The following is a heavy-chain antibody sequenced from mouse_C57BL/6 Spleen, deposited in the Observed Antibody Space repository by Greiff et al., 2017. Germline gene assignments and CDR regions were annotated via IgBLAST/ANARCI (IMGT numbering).Heavy chain of an antibody. V-gene: IGHV1-69*01. CDR2: IDPSDSYT. J-gene: IGHJ3*01. D-gene: IGHD1-1*01. CDR3: ATPYSGSSWFAD. CDR1: GYTFPSYW. Sequence: QVQLQQPGAELVMPGASVKLSCKASGYTFPSYWMHWVKQRPGQGLEWIGEIDPSDSYTNYNQKFKGKSTLTVDKSSSTAYMQLSSLTSEDSAVYYCATPYSGSSWFADWGQGTLVTVSA.